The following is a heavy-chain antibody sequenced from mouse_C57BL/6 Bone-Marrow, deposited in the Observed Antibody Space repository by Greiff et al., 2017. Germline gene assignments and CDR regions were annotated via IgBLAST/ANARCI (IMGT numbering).Heavy chain of an antibody. D-gene: IGHD2-2*01. CDR1: GYTFTDYN. J-gene: IGHJ4*01. Sequence: EVMLVESGPELVKPGASVKIPCKASGYTFTDYNMDWVKQSHGKSLEWIGDINPNNGGTIYNQKLKGKATLTVDKSSSTAYMELRSLTSEDTAVYYWARRGMVTTRAMDYWGQGTSVTVSS. CDR3: ARRGMVTTRAMDY. CDR2: INPNNGGT. V-gene: IGHV1-18*01.